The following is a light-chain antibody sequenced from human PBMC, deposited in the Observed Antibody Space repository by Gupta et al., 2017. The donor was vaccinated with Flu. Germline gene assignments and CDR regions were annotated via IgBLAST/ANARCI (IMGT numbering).Light chain of an antibody. J-gene: IGLJ3*02. Sequence: QSVLTQPPSVTAPPGQKVTISCSGSSSNIGKNFVSWYQQLPGTAPKLLIFENSNRPSGIPDRFSGSKSGTSATLGITGLQTGDEADYYCATWDSSLIAGVFGGGTTLTVL. CDR1: SSNIGKNF. V-gene: IGLV1-51*02. CDR2: ENS. CDR3: ATWDSSLIAGV.